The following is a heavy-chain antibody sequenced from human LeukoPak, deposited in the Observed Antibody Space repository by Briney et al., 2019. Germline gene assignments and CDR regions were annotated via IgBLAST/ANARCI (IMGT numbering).Heavy chain of an antibody. V-gene: IGHV3-30-3*01. CDR3: ARRTVTEYYFDY. CDR1: GFTFSTYP. D-gene: IGHD4-17*01. Sequence: PGGSLRLSCAASGFTFSTYPIHWVRQAPGRGLEWVATISYDGSNQYYADSVKGRFTISRDNPKNTLYLQMNSLRPEDTAVYYCARRTVTEYYFDYWGQGALVTVSS. J-gene: IGHJ4*02. CDR2: ISYDGSNQ.